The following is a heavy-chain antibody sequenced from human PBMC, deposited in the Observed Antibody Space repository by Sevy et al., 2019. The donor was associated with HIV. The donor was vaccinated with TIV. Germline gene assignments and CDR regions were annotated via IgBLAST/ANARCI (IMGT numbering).Heavy chain of an antibody. Sequence: SVKVSCKASGGTFSSYAISWVRQAPGQGLEWLGGIIPMFGTANYAQKFQGRVIITADESRGTVYMELSSLKSGDTAVYYCVRGPNGSYLLYYFDNWGQGTLVTVSS. CDR3: VRGPNGSYLLYYFDN. D-gene: IGHD3-10*01. CDR1: GGTFSSYA. CDR2: IIPMFGTA. J-gene: IGHJ4*02. V-gene: IGHV1-69*13.